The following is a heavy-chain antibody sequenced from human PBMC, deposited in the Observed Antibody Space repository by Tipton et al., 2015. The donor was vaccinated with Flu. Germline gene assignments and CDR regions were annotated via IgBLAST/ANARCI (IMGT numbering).Heavy chain of an antibody. CDR1: EFTFRNYW. J-gene: IGHJ4*02. CDR2: IKQDGSVK. D-gene: IGHD2-21*01. Sequence: SLRLSCAVSEFTFRNYWMTWVRQAPGKGLEWVANIKQDGSVKYYVDSVKGRFTISRDNAKNSLYLQMNSLRAEDTAVYYCARQLGGGDCYWGQGTLVTVSS. CDR3: ARQLGGGDCY. V-gene: IGHV3-7*03.